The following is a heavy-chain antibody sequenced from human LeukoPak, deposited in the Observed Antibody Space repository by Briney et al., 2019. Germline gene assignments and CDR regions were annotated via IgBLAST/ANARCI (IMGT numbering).Heavy chain of an antibody. CDR3: ARGVRAYCGGDCYPDFDY. Sequence: GGSLRLSCAASGFTFSSYAMHWVRQAPGKGLEWVAVISYDGSNKYYADSVKGRFTISRDNSKNTLCLQMNSLRAEDTAVYYCARGVRAYCGGDCYPDFDYWGQGTLVTVSS. D-gene: IGHD2-21*02. CDR2: ISYDGSNK. J-gene: IGHJ4*02. CDR1: GFTFSSYA. V-gene: IGHV3-30-3*01.